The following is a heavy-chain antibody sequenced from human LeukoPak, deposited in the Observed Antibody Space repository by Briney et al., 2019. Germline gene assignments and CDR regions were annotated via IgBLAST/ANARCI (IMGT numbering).Heavy chain of an antibody. V-gene: IGHV4-59*08. CDR1: GGSISSYY. CDR2: IYYSGST. CDR3: ARLGDDAFDI. Sequence: SETLSLTCTVSGGSISSYYWSWIRQPAGKGLEWIGYIYYSGSTNYNPSLKSRVTISVDTSKNQFSLKLSSVTAADTAVYYCARLGDDAFDIWGQGTMVTVSS. J-gene: IGHJ3*02. D-gene: IGHD3-10*01.